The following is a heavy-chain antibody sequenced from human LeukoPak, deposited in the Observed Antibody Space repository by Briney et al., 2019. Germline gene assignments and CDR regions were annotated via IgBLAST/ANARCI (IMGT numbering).Heavy chain of an antibody. CDR3: ARDGLERRSFYYYGMDV. Sequence: GASVKVSCKASGYTFTGYYMHWVRQAPGQGLEWMGWINPNSGGTNYAQKFQGRVTMTRDTSISTAYMELSRLRSDDTAVYYCARDGLERRSFYYYGMDVWGQGNTVTGSS. J-gene: IGHJ6*01. D-gene: IGHD1-1*01. CDR1: GYTFTGYY. V-gene: IGHV1-2*02. CDR2: INPNSGGT.